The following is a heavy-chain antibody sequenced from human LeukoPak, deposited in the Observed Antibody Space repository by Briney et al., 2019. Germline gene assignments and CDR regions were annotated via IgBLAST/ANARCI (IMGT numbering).Heavy chain of an antibody. CDR1: GYSFTGYH. J-gene: IGHJ6*02. CDR2: IIPILGIA. V-gene: IGHV1-69*04. CDR3: ARDFYYDSSGYYYEIYYYYGMDV. Sequence: SVKVSCKTSGYSFTGYHIRWVRQAPGQGLEWMGRIIPILGIANYAQKFQGRVTITADKSTSTAYMELSSLRSEDTAVYYCARDFYYDSSGYYYEIYYYYGMDVWGQGTTVTVSS. D-gene: IGHD3-22*01.